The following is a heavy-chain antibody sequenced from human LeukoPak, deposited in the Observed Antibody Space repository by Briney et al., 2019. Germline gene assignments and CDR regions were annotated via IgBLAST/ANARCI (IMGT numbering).Heavy chain of an antibody. Sequence: LTLTCATSGFTFTSNAISWNRNTQGKAIDLVSPISGSGSSTYYADSAKGRCTISRDHSKNTLYLQMNSLTAEDTAVYYCAKRSVEWLLYSDYWGQGTLVTVSS. CDR1: GFTFTSNA. V-gene: IGHV3-23*01. J-gene: IGHJ4*02. D-gene: IGHD3-3*01. CDR2: ISGSGSST. CDR3: AKRSVEWLLYSDY.